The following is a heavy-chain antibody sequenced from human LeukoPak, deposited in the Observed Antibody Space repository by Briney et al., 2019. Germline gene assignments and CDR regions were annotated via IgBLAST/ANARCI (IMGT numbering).Heavy chain of an antibody. V-gene: IGHV3-7*01. J-gene: IGHJ4*02. CDR1: GFTYSTYW. Sequence: QPGGALRLSCAASGFTYSTYWMAWVRQAPGKGLEWVANINPGGSGKYYVDSVKGRFTISRDDAKTSLYLQMDNLRVEDTAVYSCARWGLAYIIDYWGQGTLVTVSS. D-gene: IGHD2-21*01. CDR2: INPGGSGK. CDR3: ARWGLAYIIDY.